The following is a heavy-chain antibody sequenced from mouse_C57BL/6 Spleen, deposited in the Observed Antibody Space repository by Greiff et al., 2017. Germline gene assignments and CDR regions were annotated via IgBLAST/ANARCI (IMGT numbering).Heavy chain of an antibody. D-gene: IGHD1-1*01. CDR3: ARSYYCGGDYAMDY. CDR2: ISNDGSN. V-gene: IGHV3-6*01. J-gene: IGHJ4*01. Sequence: EVKLMESGPGLVKPSQSLSLTCSVTGYSITSGYYWNWIRQFPGNKLEWMGYISNDGSNNYNPSLKNRISITRDTSKNQFFLKLNSVTTEDTATYYGARSYYCGGDYAMDYWGQGTSVTVSS. CDR1: GYSITSGYY.